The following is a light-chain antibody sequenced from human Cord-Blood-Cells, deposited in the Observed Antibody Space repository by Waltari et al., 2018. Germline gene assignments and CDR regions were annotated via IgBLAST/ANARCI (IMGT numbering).Light chain of an antibody. J-gene: IGLJ1*01. CDR1: SSDVGGYNY. V-gene: IGLV2-8*01. Sequence: QSALTQPPSASGSPGQTVTISCTGTSSDVGGYNYVSWYQQHPGKAPKHMNYEVTKRPSGVPDRCSGSKSGNTASLTGSGLQAEDEADYYCSSYAGSNTYVFGTGTKVTVL. CDR3: SSYAGSNTYV. CDR2: EVT.